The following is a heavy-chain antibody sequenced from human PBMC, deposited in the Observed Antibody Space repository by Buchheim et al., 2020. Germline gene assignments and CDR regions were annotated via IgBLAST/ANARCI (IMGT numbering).Heavy chain of an antibody. CDR1: GFTFSSYW. J-gene: IGHJ5*02. V-gene: IGHV3-74*01. D-gene: IGHD6-19*01. CDR3: ALEYSSGWYGVGNWFDP. CDR2: INSDGSST. Sequence: EVQLVESGGGLVQPGGSLRLSCAASGFTFSSYWMHWVRQAPGKGLVWVSRINSDGSSTSYADSVKGRFTISRDNAKNTLYLQMNSLRAEDTAVYYCALEYSSGWYGVGNWFDPWGQGTL.